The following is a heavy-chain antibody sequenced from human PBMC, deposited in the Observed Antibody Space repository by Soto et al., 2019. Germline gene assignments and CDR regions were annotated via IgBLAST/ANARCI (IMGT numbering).Heavy chain of an antibody. CDR2: IDPSDSYT. D-gene: IGHD6-6*01. V-gene: IGHV5-10-1*01. J-gene: IGHJ6*02. Sequence: PGESLKISCKGSGYSFTSYWISWVRQMPGKGLEWMGRIDPSDSYTNYSPSFQGHVTISADKSISTAYLQWSSLKASDTAMYYCARHPIAARHDYYYGMDVWGQGTTVTVSS. CDR1: GYSFTSYW. CDR3: ARHPIAARHDYYYGMDV.